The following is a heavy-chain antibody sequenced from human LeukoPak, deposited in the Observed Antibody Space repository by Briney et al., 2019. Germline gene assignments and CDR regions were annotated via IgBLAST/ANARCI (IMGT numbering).Heavy chain of an antibody. Sequence: ASVKVSCKVSGYTFTDYYMHWVQQAPGKGLEWMGLVDPEDGETIYAEKFQGRVTITADTSTDTAYMELSSLRSEDTAVYYCATALIMYYDSWSGPFDYWGQGTLVTVSS. V-gene: IGHV1-69-2*01. CDR1: GYTFTDYY. CDR2: VDPEDGET. J-gene: IGHJ4*02. CDR3: ATALIMYYDSWSGPFDY. D-gene: IGHD3-3*01.